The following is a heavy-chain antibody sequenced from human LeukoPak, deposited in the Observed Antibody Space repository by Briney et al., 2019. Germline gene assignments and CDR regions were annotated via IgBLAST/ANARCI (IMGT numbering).Heavy chain of an antibody. V-gene: IGHV3-23*01. J-gene: IGHJ4*02. CDR1: GGSVSSGSYY. Sequence: ETLSLTCTVSGGSVSSGSYYWSWIRQPPGKGLEWVSAISGSGGSTYYADSVKGRFTISRDNSKNTLYLQMNSLRAEDTAVYYCAKGDYGDYFFYYFDYWGQGTLVTVSS. CDR3: AKGDYGDYFFYYFDY. D-gene: IGHD4-17*01. CDR2: ISGSGGST.